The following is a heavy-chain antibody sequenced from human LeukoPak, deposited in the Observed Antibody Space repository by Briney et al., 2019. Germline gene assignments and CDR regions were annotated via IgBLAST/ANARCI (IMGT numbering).Heavy chain of an antibody. CDR3: ARGYSSGWYSDY. Sequence: GGSLRLSCAASGFTVSSNYMSWVRQAPGKGLEWVANIKQDGSEKYYVDSVKGRFTISRDNAKNSLYLQMNSLRAEDTAVYYCARGYSSGWYSDYWGQGTLVTVSS. V-gene: IGHV3-7*01. CDR2: IKQDGSEK. J-gene: IGHJ4*02. CDR1: GFTVSSNY. D-gene: IGHD6-19*01.